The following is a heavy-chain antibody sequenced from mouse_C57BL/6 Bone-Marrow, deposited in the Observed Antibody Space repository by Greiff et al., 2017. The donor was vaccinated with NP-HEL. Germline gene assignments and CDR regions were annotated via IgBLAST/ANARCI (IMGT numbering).Heavy chain of an antibody. CDR2: INPSTGGT. Sequence: EVQLQQSGPELVKPGASVKISCKASGYSFTGYYMNWVKQSPEKSLEWIGEINPSTGGTTYNQKFKAKATLTVDKSSSTAYMQLKSLTSEDSAVYYCAISIAYWGQGTLVTVSA. CDR3: AISIAY. D-gene: IGHD6-2*01. CDR1: GYSFTGYY. V-gene: IGHV1-42*01. J-gene: IGHJ3*01.